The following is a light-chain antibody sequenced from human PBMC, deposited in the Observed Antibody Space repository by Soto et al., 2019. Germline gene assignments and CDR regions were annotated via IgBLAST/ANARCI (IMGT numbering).Light chain of an antibody. CDR3: KQYDSSPRT. J-gene: IGKJ1*01. V-gene: IGKV3D-15*01. CDR2: GAF. Sequence: EIVMTQSPATLSVSPGERATLSCRASPSVTNYLAWYQQKPGQPPRLLIYGAFNRAAGIQARFSGSGSGTDFTLTIKRLEPEDFAVYYCKQYDSSPRTFGQGTKVDIK. CDR1: PSVTNY.